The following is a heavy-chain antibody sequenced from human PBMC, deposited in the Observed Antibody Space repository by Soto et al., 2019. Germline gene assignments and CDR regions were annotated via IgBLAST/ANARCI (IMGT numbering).Heavy chain of an antibody. CDR3: ARDLFSSSWYVRAFDV. D-gene: IGHD6-13*01. V-gene: IGHV1-46*03. J-gene: IGHJ3*01. CDR2: INPSVGTT. CDR1: EYTFSDYS. Sequence: QVQLVQSGAKVKKPGASVKLSCKASEYTFSDYSLHWVRQAPGQGLEWMGIINPSVGTTTYAQRFQDRVIMTRDTSTSTVYMELSSLRSEDTAVYYCARDLFSSSWYVRAFDVWGQGTMVTVSS.